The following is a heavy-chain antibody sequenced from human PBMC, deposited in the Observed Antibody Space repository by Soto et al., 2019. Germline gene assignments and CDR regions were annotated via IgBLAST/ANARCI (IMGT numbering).Heavy chain of an antibody. J-gene: IGHJ4*02. CDR1: GYSFTSYW. CDR2: IYPGDSDS. Sequence: GESLKISCKAFGYSFTSYWIGWVRQMPGKGLEWMGIIYPGDSDSRYSPSFLGQVTISVDKSISTAYLQWSSLKASDTAMYYCARSPVLRYFAWLLDYFACWGKGTLVTVSS. CDR3: ARSPVLRYFAWLLDYFAC. V-gene: IGHV5-51*01. D-gene: IGHD3-9*01.